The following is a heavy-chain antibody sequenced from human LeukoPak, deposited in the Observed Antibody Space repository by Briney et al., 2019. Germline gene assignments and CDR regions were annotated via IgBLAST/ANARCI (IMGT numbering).Heavy chain of an antibody. V-gene: IGHV4-31*03. CDR1: GGSISSGGYY. D-gene: IGHD1-26*01. CDR3: AREMGAGGFDY. J-gene: IGHJ4*02. Sequence: SETLPLTCTVSGGSISSGGYYWSWIRQHPGKGLEWIGYIYYSGSTYYNPSLKSRVTISVDTSKNQFSLKLSSVTAADTAVYYCAREMGAGGFDYWGQGTLVTVSS. CDR2: IYYSGST.